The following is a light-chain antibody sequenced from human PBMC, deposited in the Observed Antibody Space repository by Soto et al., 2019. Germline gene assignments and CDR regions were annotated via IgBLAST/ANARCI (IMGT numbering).Light chain of an antibody. Sequence: QSVLTQPPSASGTPGQRVTISCSGSSSNIGSNTVNWYQQLPGTAPKFLIYSNNQRPSGVPDRFSGSKSGTSASLAISGLQSEDEADYYCAAWDDSLNGAHVVFGGGTKLTVL. J-gene: IGLJ2*01. V-gene: IGLV1-44*01. CDR1: SSNIGSNT. CDR2: SNN. CDR3: AAWDDSLNGAHVV.